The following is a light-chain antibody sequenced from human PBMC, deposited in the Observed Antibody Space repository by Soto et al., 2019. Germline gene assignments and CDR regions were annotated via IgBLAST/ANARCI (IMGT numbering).Light chain of an antibody. V-gene: IGKV1-5*01. Sequence: DIQMTQSPSILSASVGDRVTITCRASQSIRSWLAWYQQKPGKAPKLLIYDAYSLESGVPSRFSGRRSGTEFTLTIAGLQPEDFATYYCQQYNSYSPEAFGQGTKVDIK. J-gene: IGKJ1*01. CDR3: QQYNSYSPEA. CDR2: DAY. CDR1: QSIRSW.